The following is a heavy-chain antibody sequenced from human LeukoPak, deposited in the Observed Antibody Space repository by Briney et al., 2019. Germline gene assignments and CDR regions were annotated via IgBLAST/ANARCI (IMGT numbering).Heavy chain of an antibody. Sequence: SETLSLTCTVSGGSISSSSYYWGWIRQPPGKGLEWIGSIYYSGSTYYNPSLKSRVTISVDTSKNQFSLKLSSVTAADTAVYYCARGYYGSGTLLFDYWGQGTLVTVSS. J-gene: IGHJ4*02. D-gene: IGHD3-10*01. CDR2: IYYSGST. CDR3: ARGYYGSGTLLFDY. V-gene: IGHV4-39*07. CDR1: GGSISSSSYY.